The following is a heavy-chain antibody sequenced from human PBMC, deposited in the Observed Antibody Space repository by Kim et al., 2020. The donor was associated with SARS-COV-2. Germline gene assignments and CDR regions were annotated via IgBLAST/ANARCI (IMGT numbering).Heavy chain of an antibody. V-gene: IGHV3-9*01. Sequence: GGSLRLSCAASGFTFDDYAMHWVRQAPGKGLEWVSGIGWNSGTIGYADSVKGRFTISRDNAKNSLYLQMNSLRAEDTALYYCAKSYESSGFSSFFDYWGPGTLVTVSP. D-gene: IGHD3-22*01. J-gene: IGHJ4*02. CDR2: IGWNSGTI. CDR3: AKSYESSGFSSFFDY. CDR1: GFTFDDYA.